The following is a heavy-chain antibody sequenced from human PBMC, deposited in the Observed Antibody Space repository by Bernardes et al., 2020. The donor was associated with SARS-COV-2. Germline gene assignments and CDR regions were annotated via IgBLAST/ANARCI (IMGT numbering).Heavy chain of an antibody. CDR2: ISSSGSTI. V-gene: IGHV3-48*03. Sequence: GSLRLSCAASGFTFSSYEMNWVRQAPGKGLEWVSYISSSGSTIYYADSVKGRFTISRDNAKNSLYLQMNSLRAEDTAVYYCASYYDSSGYYSDYWGQGTLVTVSS. CDR1: GFTFSSYE. CDR3: ASYYDSSGYYSDY. J-gene: IGHJ4*02. D-gene: IGHD3-22*01.